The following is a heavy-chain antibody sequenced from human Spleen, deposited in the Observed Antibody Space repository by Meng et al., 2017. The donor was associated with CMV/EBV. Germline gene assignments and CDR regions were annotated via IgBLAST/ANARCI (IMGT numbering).Heavy chain of an antibody. J-gene: IGHJ4*02. V-gene: IGHV4-34*01. Sequence: YGGSFSGYYWSWIRQPPGKGLEWIGEINHRGSTNYNPSLKSRVTISVDTSKNQFSLKLSSVTAADTAVYYCASAPQGIAVAGTGAVDYWGQGTLVTVSS. CDR2: INHRGST. D-gene: IGHD6-19*01. CDR1: GGSFSGYY. CDR3: ASAPQGIAVAGTGAVDY.